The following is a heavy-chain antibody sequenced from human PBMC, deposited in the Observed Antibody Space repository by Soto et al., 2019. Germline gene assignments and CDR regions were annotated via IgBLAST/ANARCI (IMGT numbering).Heavy chain of an antibody. CDR3: ARVRSKGAAAVSYYGMDV. V-gene: IGHV1-69*12. CDR2: IIPIFGTA. Sequence: QVQLVQSGAEVKKPGSSVKVSCKASGGTFSSYAISWVRQAPGQGLEWMGGIIPIFGTANYAQKFQGRVTMTADESPSAAYMELGSLRSEDTAVYYCARVRSKGAAAVSYYGMDVWGQGTTVTVSS. J-gene: IGHJ6*02. CDR1: GGTFSSYA. D-gene: IGHD6-13*01.